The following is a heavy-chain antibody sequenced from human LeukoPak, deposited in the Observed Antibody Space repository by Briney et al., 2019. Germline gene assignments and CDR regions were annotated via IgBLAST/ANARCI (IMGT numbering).Heavy chain of an antibody. CDR2: ISPSGDIT. CDR3: AKEAGVDTAMYY. Sequence: PGGTLRLSCAASGFTFSNHGMNWVRQAPGKGLEWVSGISPSGDITYYADSVKGRFTISRDNSKNTLYLQMNSLRAEDTAVYYCAKEAGVDTAMYYWGQGTLVTVSS. CDR1: GFTFSNHG. J-gene: IGHJ4*02. D-gene: IGHD5-18*01. V-gene: IGHV3-23*01.